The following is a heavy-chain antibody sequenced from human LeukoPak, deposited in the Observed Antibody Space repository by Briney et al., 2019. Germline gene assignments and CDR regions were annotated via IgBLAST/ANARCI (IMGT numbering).Heavy chain of an antibody. CDR1: GGTFSSYA. CDR3: ARDFMVRGVITLDP. CDR2: IIPIFGTA. V-gene: IGHV1-69*05. J-gene: IGHJ5*02. D-gene: IGHD3-10*01. Sequence: GSSVKVSCKASGGTFSSYAISWVRQAPGQGLEWMGGIIPIFGTANYAQKFQGRVTITTDESTSTAYMELSSLRSEDTAVYYCARDFMVRGVITLDPWGQGTLVTVSS.